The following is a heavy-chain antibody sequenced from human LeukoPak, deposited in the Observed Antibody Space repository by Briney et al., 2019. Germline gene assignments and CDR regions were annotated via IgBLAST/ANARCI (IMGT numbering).Heavy chain of an antibody. CDR1: GFTFSSYS. CDR3: ARDNKDYDYVWGSYRATTKNDY. Sequence: GGSLRLSCAASGFTFSSYSMNWVRQAPGQGLEWVSSISSSSSYIYYADSVKGRFTISRDNAKITLYLQMNILRAEDTAVYYCARDNKDYDYVWGSYRATTKNDYWGQGTLVTVSS. CDR2: ISSSSSYI. D-gene: IGHD3-16*02. V-gene: IGHV3-21*01. J-gene: IGHJ4*02.